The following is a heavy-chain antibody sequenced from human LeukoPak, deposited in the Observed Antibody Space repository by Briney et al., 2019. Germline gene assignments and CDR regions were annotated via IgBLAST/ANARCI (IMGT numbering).Heavy chain of an antibody. Sequence: GRSLRLSCAASGFTFDDYAMHWVRQAPGKGLEWVSGISWNSGSIGYADSVKGRFTISRDSAKNSLYLQMNSLRAEDMALYYCAKDYYSSSWYYFDYWGQGTLVTVSS. CDR1: GFTFDDYA. CDR3: AKDYYSSSWYYFDY. CDR2: ISWNSGSI. D-gene: IGHD6-13*01. J-gene: IGHJ4*02. V-gene: IGHV3-9*03.